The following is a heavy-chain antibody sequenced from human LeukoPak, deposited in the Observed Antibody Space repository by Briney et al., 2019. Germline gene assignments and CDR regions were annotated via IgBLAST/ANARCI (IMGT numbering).Heavy chain of an antibody. CDR1: GYSFTSYW. J-gene: IGHJ3*02. CDR2: IYPGDSDT. V-gene: IGHV5-51*01. D-gene: IGHD4-17*01. Sequence: GESLKISCKGSGYSFTSYWIGWVRQMPGKGLEWMGIIYPGDSDTRYSPSSQGQVTISADKSISTAYLQWSSLKASDTAMYYCARRLVTTVTRDAFDIWGQGTMVTVSS. CDR3: ARRLVTTVTRDAFDI.